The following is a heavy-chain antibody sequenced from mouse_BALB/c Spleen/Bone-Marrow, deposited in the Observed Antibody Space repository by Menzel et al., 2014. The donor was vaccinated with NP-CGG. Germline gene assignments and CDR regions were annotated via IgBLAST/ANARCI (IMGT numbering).Heavy chain of an antibody. D-gene: IGHD2-4*01. CDR1: GFTLSSFG. J-gene: IGHJ4*01. CDR3: ARKGAMITHYYAMDY. V-gene: IGHV5-17*02. Sequence: EVNLVESGGGLVQPGGSRKLSCAASGFTLSSFGMHWVRQAPEKGLEWVAYISNGSSTIYYADTVKGRFTISRDNPKNTLFLQMTSLRSEDTAMYYCARKGAMITHYYAMDYWGQGTSVTVSS. CDR2: ISNGSSTI.